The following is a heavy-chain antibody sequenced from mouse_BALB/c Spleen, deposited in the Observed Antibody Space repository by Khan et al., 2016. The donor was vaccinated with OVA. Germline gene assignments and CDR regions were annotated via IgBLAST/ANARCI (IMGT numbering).Heavy chain of an antibody. CDR1: GYLITSDYA. V-gene: IGHV3-2*02. Sequence: EVQLQESGPGLVKPSQSLSLTCTVTGYLITSDYAWNWIRQFPGNKLEWMGYIKYSGSTSYNPSLKSRISITRNTSQNQFFLQLSSVTTEDTATYYCASSGTISTVVATDFDSWGQGTTLTVSS. J-gene: IGHJ2*01. CDR2: IKYSGST. CDR3: ASSGTISTVVATDFDS. D-gene: IGHD1-1*01.